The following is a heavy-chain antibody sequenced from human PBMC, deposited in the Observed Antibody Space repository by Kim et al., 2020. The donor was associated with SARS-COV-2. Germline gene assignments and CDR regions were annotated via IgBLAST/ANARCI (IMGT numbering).Heavy chain of an antibody. Sequence: GGSLRLSCAASGFTFSSYGMHWVRQAPGKGLEWVTVIWYDGSNKYYADSVKGRFTISRDNSKNTLYLQMNSLRAEDTAVYYCARGARLHYCTNGVCYRRIDTFPVMDVWRKGLTVTVYS. J-gene: IGHJ6*04. V-gene: IGHV3-33*01. D-gene: IGHD2-8*01. CDR2: IWYDGSNK. CDR3: ARGARLHYCTNGVCYRRIDTFPVMDV. CDR1: GFTFSSYG.